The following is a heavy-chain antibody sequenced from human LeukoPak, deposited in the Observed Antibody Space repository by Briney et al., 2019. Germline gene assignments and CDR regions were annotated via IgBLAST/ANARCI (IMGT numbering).Heavy chain of an antibody. CDR3: ARHGTGTGYPLDY. V-gene: IGHV4-59*08. D-gene: IGHD3/OR15-3a*01. J-gene: IGHJ4*02. Sequence: SETLSLTCTVSGVSINSHYWSWIRQSPGKGLEWIAYGHYCESANYNPSLKSRVTISVDTSKNQFSLKLTSVSAADTAMYYCARHGTGTGYPLDYWGLGTLVTVSS. CDR1: GVSINSHY. CDR2: GHYCESA.